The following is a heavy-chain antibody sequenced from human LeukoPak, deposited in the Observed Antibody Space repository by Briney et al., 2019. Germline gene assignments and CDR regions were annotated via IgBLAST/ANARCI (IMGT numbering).Heavy chain of an antibody. V-gene: IGHV4-61*01. D-gene: IGHD6-19*01. Sequence: KPSETLSLTCAVSGYSISSGYYWGWIRQPPGKGLEWIGYMYYSGGTNYYPSLKRRVTKSVGTSKNQSSLKLSSVTAADTAVYYCERDSSGWLVHFDYWGQGTLVTVSS. CDR1: GYSISSGYY. CDR2: MYYSGGT. J-gene: IGHJ4*02. CDR3: ERDSSGWLVHFDY.